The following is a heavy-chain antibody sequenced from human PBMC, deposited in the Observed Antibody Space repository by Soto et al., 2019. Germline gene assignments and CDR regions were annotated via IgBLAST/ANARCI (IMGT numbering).Heavy chain of an antibody. D-gene: IGHD3-22*01. V-gene: IGHV3-21*02. CDR2: NTGSSSYI. Sequence: EVQLVESGGGLVKPGGSLRLSCAASGFTFSSYSMNWVRQATGKGLEWVSSNTGSSSYIYYADSVKGRFTISRDNAKNSLYLQMNSLRAEDTAVYYCARDVYYYDSSAYWAYWGQGTLVTVSS. CDR3: ARDVYYYDSSAYWAY. CDR1: GFTFSSYS. J-gene: IGHJ4*02.